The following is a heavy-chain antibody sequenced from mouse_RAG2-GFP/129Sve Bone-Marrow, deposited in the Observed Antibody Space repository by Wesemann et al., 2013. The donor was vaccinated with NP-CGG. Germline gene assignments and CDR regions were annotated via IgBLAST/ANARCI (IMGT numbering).Heavy chain of an antibody. CDR2: INSNGGST. CDR3: ARRVYLYYAMDY. J-gene: IGHJ4*01. V-gene: IGHV5-6-2*01. D-gene: IGHD5-1*01. CDR1: GFTFSSYY. Sequence: DVKLVESGGGLVKLGGSLKLSCAASGFTFSSYYMSWVRQTPEKRLELVAAINSNGGSTYYPDTVKGRFTISRDNAKNTLYLQMSSLKSEDTALYYCARRVYLYYAMDYWGQGTSVTVSS.